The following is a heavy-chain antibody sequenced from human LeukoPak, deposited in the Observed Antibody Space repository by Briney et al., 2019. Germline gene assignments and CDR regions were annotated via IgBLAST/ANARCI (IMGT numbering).Heavy chain of an antibody. CDR3: ARVVHPYDYESSGLTYDAFDI. D-gene: IGHD3-22*01. V-gene: IGHV7-4-1*02. Sequence: GASVKVSCKASGYTFTSYSMNWVRQAPGQGFEWLGWINTNTGNPTYAQGFTGRFVFSLDTSVNTAYLQISSLKAEDTAVYYCARVVHPYDYESSGLTYDAFDIWGQGTMVTVSS. CDR2: INTNTGNP. J-gene: IGHJ3*02. CDR1: GYTFTSYS.